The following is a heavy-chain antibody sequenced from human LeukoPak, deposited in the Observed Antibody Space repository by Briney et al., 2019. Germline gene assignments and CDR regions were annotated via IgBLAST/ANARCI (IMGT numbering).Heavy chain of an antibody. CDR2: INPNSGGT. CDR1: GYTFTDFY. D-gene: IGHD5-18*01. V-gene: IGHV1-2*02. Sequence: ASVKVSCKISGYTFTDFYIHWVRQAPGQGLEWMGWINPNSGGTNYAQKFRGRVTMTRDTSISTVYVGLSRLRSDDTALYYCTRDTAMIYFDPWGQGTLVTVSS. J-gene: IGHJ4*02. CDR3: TRDTAMIYFDP.